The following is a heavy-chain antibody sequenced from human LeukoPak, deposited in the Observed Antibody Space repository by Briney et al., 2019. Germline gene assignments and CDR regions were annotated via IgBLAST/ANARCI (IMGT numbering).Heavy chain of an antibody. D-gene: IGHD3-10*01. CDR2: ISGSGGST. CDR3: AKDPNGSGPDFDY. V-gene: IGHV3-23*01. J-gene: IGHJ4*02. Sequence: GGSLRLSCAASGFTFSSYAMTWLRQAPGKGLEGVSGISGSGGSTNYADSVKGRFTISRDNSKDTLYLQMNSLRAEDTAVYYCAKDPNGSGPDFDYWGQGTLVTVSS. CDR1: GFTFSSYA.